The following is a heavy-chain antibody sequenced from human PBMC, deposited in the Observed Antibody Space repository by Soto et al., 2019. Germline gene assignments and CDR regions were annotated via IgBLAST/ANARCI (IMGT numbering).Heavy chain of an antibody. Sequence: QVQLVQSGAEVKKPGASVKVSCKASGYTFTSYGISWVRQAPGQGLEWMGWISAYNGNTNYAQKLQGRVTMTTDTSTSTAYRELRSLRSDDTAVYYCARDYGDVHYYYYGMDVWGQGTTVTVSS. D-gene: IGHD4-17*01. CDR3: ARDYGDVHYYYYGMDV. J-gene: IGHJ6*02. CDR2: ISAYNGNT. V-gene: IGHV1-18*01. CDR1: GYTFTSYG.